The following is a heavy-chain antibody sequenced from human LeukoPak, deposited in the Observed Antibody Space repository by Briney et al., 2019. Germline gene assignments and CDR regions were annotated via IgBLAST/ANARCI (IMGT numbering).Heavy chain of an antibody. V-gene: IGHV1-18*01. CDR3: ARGDLYYDSSGTVAY. CDR2: ISAYNGNT. Sequence: ASVKVSCKASGYTFTSYGISWVRQAPGQGLEWMGWISAYNGNTNYAQKLQGRVTMTTDTSTSTAYMELRSLRSDDTAVYYCARGDLYYDSSGTVAYWGQGTLVTVSS. D-gene: IGHD3-22*01. CDR1: GYTFTSYG. J-gene: IGHJ4*02.